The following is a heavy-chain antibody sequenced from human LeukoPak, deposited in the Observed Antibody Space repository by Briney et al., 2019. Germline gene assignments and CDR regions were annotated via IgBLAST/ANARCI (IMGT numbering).Heavy chain of an antibody. CDR1: GGSISSGSYY. V-gene: IGHV4-61*02. Sequence: SETLSLTCTVSGGSISSGSYYWSWIRQPAGKGLEWIGRIYTSGSTNYNPSLKSRVTISVDTSKNQFSLKLSSVTAADTAVYYCARGGYDFYSGSTYYYYGMDVWGQGTTVTVSS. D-gene: IGHD3-3*01. CDR3: ARGGYDFYSGSTYYYYGMDV. J-gene: IGHJ6*02. CDR2: IYTSGST.